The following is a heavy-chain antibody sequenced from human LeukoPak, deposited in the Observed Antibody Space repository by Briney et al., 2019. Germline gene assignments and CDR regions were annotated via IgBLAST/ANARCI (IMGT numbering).Heavy chain of an antibody. CDR3: ARVTYYDSLYYFDY. J-gene: IGHJ4*02. CDR1: GFTFDDYG. Sequence: GGSLRLSCAASGFTFDDYGLSLVHQAPGKGLELVSGINWNGGSTGYADAVKGRFTISRDNAKNSLYLQMNSLRAEDTALYYCARVTYYDSLYYFDYWGQGTLVTVSS. D-gene: IGHD5-12*01. CDR2: INWNGGST. V-gene: IGHV3-20*04.